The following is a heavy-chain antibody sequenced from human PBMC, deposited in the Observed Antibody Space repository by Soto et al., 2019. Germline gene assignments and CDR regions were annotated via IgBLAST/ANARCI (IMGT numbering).Heavy chain of an antibody. CDR2: IYYSGST. CDR3: SRYRGEPTLAFDI. CDR1: DGSVSSGSYY. J-gene: IGHJ3*02. V-gene: IGHV4-61*01. Sequence: QVQLQESGPGLVKPSETLSLTCTVSDGSVSSGSYYWNWIRQPPGKGLEWIGFIYYSGSTHYNPPLQSRVTISVDTSRNQFSLRLSSLTAADTAIYYCSRYRGEPTLAFDIWGQGTMVTVSS. D-gene: IGHD2-21*01.